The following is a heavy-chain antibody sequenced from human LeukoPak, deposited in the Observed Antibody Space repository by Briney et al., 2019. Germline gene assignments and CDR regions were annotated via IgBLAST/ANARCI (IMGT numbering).Heavy chain of an antibody. CDR3: ARAPHPEVNWFDP. Sequence: ASVKVSCKASGYTFTGYYMHWVRQAPGQGLEWTGWINPNSGGTNYAQKFQGRVTMTRDTSISTAHMELSRLRSDDTAVYYCARAPHPEVNWFDPWGQGTLVTVSS. CDR1: GYTFTGYY. CDR2: INPNSGGT. V-gene: IGHV1-2*02. J-gene: IGHJ5*02.